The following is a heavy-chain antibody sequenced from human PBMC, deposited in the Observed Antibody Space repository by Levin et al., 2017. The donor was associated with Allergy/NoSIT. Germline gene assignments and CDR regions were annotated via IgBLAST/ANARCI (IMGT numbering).Heavy chain of an antibody. CDR2: IYAGEST. Sequence: PGGSLRLSCAASGFTVSNNYMSWVRQAPGKGLEWVSVIYAGESTYYADSVRGRFTISGDNSKNTLNLQMNSLRAEDTAVYYCARVEVVVGGTYYFDDWGQGTLVTVSS. D-gene: IGHD6-19*01. J-gene: IGHJ4*02. CDR3: ARVEVVVGGTYYFDD. CDR1: GFTVSNNY. V-gene: IGHV3-53*01.